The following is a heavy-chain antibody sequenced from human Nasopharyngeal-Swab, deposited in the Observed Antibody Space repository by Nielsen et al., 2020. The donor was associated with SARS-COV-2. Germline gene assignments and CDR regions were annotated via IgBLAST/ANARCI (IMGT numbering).Heavy chain of an antibody. CDR3: AKAAPHSSGWYGNWFDP. V-gene: IGHV3-9*01. Sequence: SLKISCAASGFTFDDYAMHWVRQAPGKGLEWVSGISWNSGSIGYPDSVKGRFTISRDNAKNSLYLQMNSLRAEDTALYYCAKAAPHSSGWYGNWFDPWGQGTLVTVSS. D-gene: IGHD6-19*01. CDR2: ISWNSGSI. J-gene: IGHJ5*02. CDR1: GFTFDDYA.